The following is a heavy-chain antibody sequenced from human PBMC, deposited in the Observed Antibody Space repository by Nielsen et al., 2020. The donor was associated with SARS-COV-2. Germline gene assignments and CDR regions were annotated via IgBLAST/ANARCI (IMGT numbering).Heavy chain of an antibody. D-gene: IGHD6-13*01. CDR2: ISGSGGST. Sequence: GESLKISCAASGFTFSSYAMSWVRQAPGKGLEWVSAISGSGGSTYYADSVKGRFTISRDNSKNTLYLQMNSLRAEDTAVYYCARGPYSSSWYYFDYWGQGTLVTVSS. V-gene: IGHV3-23*01. J-gene: IGHJ4*02. CDR3: ARGPYSSSWYYFDY. CDR1: GFTFSSYA.